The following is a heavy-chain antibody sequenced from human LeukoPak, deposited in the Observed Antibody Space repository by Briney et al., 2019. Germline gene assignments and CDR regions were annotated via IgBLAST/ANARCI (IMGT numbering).Heavy chain of an antibody. V-gene: IGHV1-8*01. CDR3: ATAKPDYSSGWYYADYYCGMDV. D-gene: IGHD6-19*01. CDR1: GYTFTSYD. CDR2: MNPNSGNT. Sequence: ASVKVSCTASGYTFTSYDINWVRQATGQGLEWMGWMNPNSGNTGYAQKFQGRVTMTRNTSISTAYMELSSLRSEDTAVYYCATAKPDYSSGWYYADYYCGMDVWGQGTTVTVSS. J-gene: IGHJ6*02.